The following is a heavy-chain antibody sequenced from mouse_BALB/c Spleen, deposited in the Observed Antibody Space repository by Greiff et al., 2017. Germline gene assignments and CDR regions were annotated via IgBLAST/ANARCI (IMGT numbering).Heavy chain of an antibody. Sequence: QVQLQQSGPELVKPGASVKISCKASGYAFSSSWMNWVKQRPGQGLEWIGRIYPGDGDTNYNGKFKGKATLTADKSSSTAYMQLSSLTSVDSAVYFCARRRGGSMDYWGQGTSVTVSS. CDR1: GYAFSSSW. CDR2: IYPGDGDT. CDR3: ARRRGGSMDY. D-gene: IGHD1-1*02. V-gene: IGHV1-82*01. J-gene: IGHJ4*01.